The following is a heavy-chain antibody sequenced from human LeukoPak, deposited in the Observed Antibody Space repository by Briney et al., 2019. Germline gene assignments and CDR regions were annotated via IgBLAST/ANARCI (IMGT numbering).Heavy chain of an antibody. CDR3: ARTAMYYGSVKRFDP. CDR1: GYTFTSYG. Sequence: ASVKVSCKASGYTFTSYGISWVRQAPGQGLEWMGWISAYNGNTNYAQKLQGRVTMTTDTSTSTAYMELRSLRSDDTAVYYCARTAMYYGSVKRFDPWGQGTLVTVSS. V-gene: IGHV1-18*01. D-gene: IGHD3-10*01. J-gene: IGHJ5*02. CDR2: ISAYNGNT.